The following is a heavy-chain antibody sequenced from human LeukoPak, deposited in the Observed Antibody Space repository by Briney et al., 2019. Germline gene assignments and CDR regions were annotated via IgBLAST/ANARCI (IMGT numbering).Heavy chain of an antibody. J-gene: IGHJ4*02. CDR1: GVTFSKAW. CDR3: TTRGHLRGIDH. V-gene: IGHV3-15*01. D-gene: IGHD3-10*01. Sequence: PGGSLRLSCAASGVTFSKAWMNWVRQAPGQGLEWVGHIQSKPDGGTADYAAPVKGRFTISRDDSKNTLYLVINSLKTEDTAVYYCTTRGHLRGIDHWGQGTLVTVSS. CDR2: IQSKPDGGTA.